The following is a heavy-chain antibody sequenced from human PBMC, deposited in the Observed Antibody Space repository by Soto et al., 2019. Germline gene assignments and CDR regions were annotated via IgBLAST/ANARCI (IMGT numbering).Heavy chain of an antibody. J-gene: IGHJ4*02. Sequence: GGSLRLSCVASGFTFTDHWMTWVRQAPGKGLEWVANIKQDGSEKNYVDSAKGRFTISRDNAKDSLFLQMNSLRAEDTAVYYCARGFSAGYWGQGTLVTVSS. V-gene: IGHV3-7*01. CDR1: GFTFTDHW. D-gene: IGHD6-13*01. CDR3: ARGFSAGY. CDR2: IKQDGSEK.